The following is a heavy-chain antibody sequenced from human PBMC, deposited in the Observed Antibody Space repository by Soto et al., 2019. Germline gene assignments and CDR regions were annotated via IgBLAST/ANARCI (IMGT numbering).Heavy chain of an antibody. CDR3: ARARSSGYYYNWLDP. CDR2: IYHSGST. D-gene: IGHD3-22*01. CDR1: GGSISSGGYS. Sequence: TLSLTCAVSGGSISSGGYSWSWIRQPPGKGLEWIGYIYHSGSTYYNPSLRSRVTISVDRSKNQFSLKLSSVTAADTAVYYCARARSSGYYYNWLDPWGKGTPGTVS. J-gene: IGHJ5*02. V-gene: IGHV4-30-2*01.